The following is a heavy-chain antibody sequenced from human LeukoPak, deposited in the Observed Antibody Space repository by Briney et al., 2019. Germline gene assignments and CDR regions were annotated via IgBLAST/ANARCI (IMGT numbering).Heavy chain of an antibody. D-gene: IGHD6-19*01. Sequence: SETLSLTCAVYGGSFSGYYWSLIRQPPGKGLEWIGEINHIGSTNYNSSLKSRVTISVDTSKNQFSLKLTSVTAADTAVYYCAREVGGTGGWFDPWGQGTLVIVSS. CDR3: AREVGGTGGWFDP. J-gene: IGHJ5*02. CDR1: GGSFSGYY. V-gene: IGHV4-34*01. CDR2: INHIGST.